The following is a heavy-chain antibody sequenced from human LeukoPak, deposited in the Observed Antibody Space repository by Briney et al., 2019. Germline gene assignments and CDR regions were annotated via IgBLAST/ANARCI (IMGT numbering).Heavy chain of an antibody. Sequence: GGSLRLSCAVSGFTFSNYSMNWVRQAPGKGLEWVSSISSSGSYIYYADSVKGRFTISRDNTKNSLYLQMNSLRAEDTAVYYCARESDSNGDYVVYYYYMDVWGKGTTVTISS. CDR3: ARESDSNGDYVVYYYYMDV. V-gene: IGHV3-21*01. CDR2: ISSSGSYI. D-gene: IGHD4-17*01. J-gene: IGHJ6*03. CDR1: GFTFSNYS.